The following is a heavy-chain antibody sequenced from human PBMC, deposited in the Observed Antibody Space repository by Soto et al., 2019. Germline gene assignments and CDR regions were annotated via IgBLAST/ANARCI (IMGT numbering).Heavy chain of an antibody. J-gene: IGHJ5*02. V-gene: IGHV1-18*01. CDR1: GYTFTSYG. CDR3: AGSKRLGYCSGGSCKNWFDP. CDR2: ISAYNGNT. Sequence: ASVKVSCKASGYTFTSYGISWVRQAPGQGLEWMGWISAYNGNTNYAQKLQGRVTMTTDTSTSTAYMELRSLRSDDTAVYYCAGSKRLGYCSGGSCKNWFDPSGQGTLVTVSS. D-gene: IGHD2-15*01.